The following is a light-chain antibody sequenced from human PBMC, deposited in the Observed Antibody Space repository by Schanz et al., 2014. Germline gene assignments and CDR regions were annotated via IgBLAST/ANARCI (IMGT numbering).Light chain of an antibody. V-gene: IGLV2-11*01. CDR3: SSYASSSTVL. CDR2: DVS. Sequence: QSALTQPRSVSGSPGQSVTISCTGVSSDAGGFTYVSWYQQLPGKAPKLLIYDVSHRPSGVSNRFSGSKSGNTASLTISGLQADDEADYYCSSYASSSTVLFGGGTKLTVL. CDR1: SSDAGGFTY. J-gene: IGLJ2*01.